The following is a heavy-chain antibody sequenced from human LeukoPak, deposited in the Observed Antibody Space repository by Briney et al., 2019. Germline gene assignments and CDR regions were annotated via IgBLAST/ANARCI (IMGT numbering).Heavy chain of an antibody. J-gene: IGHJ4*02. CDR3: ARGSPLVTAIVDY. D-gene: IGHD2-21*02. V-gene: IGHV4-59*12. CDR1: GGSISSYY. Sequence: SETLSLTCTVSGGSISSYYWSWIRQPPGKGLEWLGYIYYSGSTYYNPSLKSRVTISVDTSKNQFSLKLSSVTAADTAVYYCARGSPLVTAIVDYWGQGTLVTVSS. CDR2: IYYSGST.